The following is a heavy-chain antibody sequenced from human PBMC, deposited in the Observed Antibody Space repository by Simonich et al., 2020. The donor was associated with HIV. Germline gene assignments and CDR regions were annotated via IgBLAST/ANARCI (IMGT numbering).Heavy chain of an antibody. CDR2: ISSSSSYI. CDR1: GFTFSSYS. V-gene: IGHV3-21*01. D-gene: IGHD2-2*01. CDR3: ARDGRKGSSTSCSDY. J-gene: IGHJ4*02. Sequence: EVQLVESGGGLVKPGGSLRLSCAASGFTFSSYSMTWVRQAPGNGREWVSSISSSSSYIYYADSVKGRFTSSRDNAKNSLYLQMNSLRAEDTAVYYCARDGRKGSSTSCSDYWGQGTLVTVSS.